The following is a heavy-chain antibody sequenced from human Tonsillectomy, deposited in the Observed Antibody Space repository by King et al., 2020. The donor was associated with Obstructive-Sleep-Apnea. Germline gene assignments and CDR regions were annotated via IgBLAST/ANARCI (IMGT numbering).Heavy chain of an antibody. CDR1: GFTFSSYA. Sequence: VQLVESGGGVVQPGRSLRLSCAASGFTFSSYAMHWVRQAPGKGLEWVAVISYDGSNKYHADSVKGRFTISRDNSKNTLYLQMNSLRAEDTAVYYCATDKGSGVYDPLSYSYYYYGMDVWGQGTTVTVSS. CDR2: ISYDGSNK. V-gene: IGHV3-30-3*01. D-gene: IGHD5/OR15-5a*01. J-gene: IGHJ6*02. CDR3: ATDKGSGVYDPLSYSYYYYGMDV.